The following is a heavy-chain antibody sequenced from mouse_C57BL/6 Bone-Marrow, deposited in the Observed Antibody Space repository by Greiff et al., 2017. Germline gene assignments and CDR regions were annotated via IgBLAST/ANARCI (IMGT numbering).Heavy chain of an antibody. CDR2: ISGGGGNT. Sequence: EVQLVESGGGLVKPGGSLKLSCAASGFTFSSYTMSWVRQTPEKRLQWVAAISGGGGNTYYPDSVKGGFTISRDNVKNVLYLQMIRLRSEDTALYYCSRQVTTVLATKYFDVWGTGTTVTVAS. CDR3: SRQVTTVLATKYFDV. V-gene: IGHV5-9*01. J-gene: IGHJ1*03. D-gene: IGHD1-1*01. CDR1: GFTFSSYT.